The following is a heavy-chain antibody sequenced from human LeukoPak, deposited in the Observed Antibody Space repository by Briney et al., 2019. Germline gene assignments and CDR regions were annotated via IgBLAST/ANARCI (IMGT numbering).Heavy chain of an antibody. CDR1: GGTFSSYA. D-gene: IGHD3-10*01. CDR2: IIPILGIA. V-gene: IGHV1-69*04. Sequence: SVKVSCKASGGTFSSYAISWVRQAPGQGLEWMGRIIPILGIANYAQKFQGRVTITADKSTSTAYMELSSLRSEDTAVYYCARVARNPGGYDYWGQGTLVTVSS. J-gene: IGHJ4*02. CDR3: ARVARNPGGYDY.